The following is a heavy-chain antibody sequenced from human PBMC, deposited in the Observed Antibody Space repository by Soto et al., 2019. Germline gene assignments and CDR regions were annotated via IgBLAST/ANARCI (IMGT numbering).Heavy chain of an antibody. Sequence: ASVKVSCKASGYTFTGYYMHWVRQAPGQGLEWMGWINPNSGGTNYAQKFQGWVTMTRDTSISTAYMELSRLRSDDTAVYYCATGSAAGPSHYYYYGMDVWGQGTTVTVSS. D-gene: IGHD6-13*01. CDR1: GYTFTGYY. J-gene: IGHJ6*02. CDR3: ATGSAAGPSHYYYYGMDV. V-gene: IGHV1-2*04. CDR2: INPNSGGT.